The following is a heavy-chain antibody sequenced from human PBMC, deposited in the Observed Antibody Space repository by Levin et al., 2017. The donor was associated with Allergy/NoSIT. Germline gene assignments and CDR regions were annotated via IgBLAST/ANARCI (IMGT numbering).Heavy chain of an antibody. V-gene: IGHV3-48*02. CDR3: AGHYYDFWSGYPPEDY. CDR2: ISSSSSTI. D-gene: IGHD3-3*01. CDR1: GFTFSSYS. J-gene: IGHJ4*02. Sequence: PGGSLRLSCAASGFTFSSYSMNWVRQAPGKGLEWVSYISSSSSTIYYADSVKGRFTISRDNAKNSLYLQMNSLRDEDTAVYYCAGHYYDFWSGYPPEDYWGQGTLVTVSS.